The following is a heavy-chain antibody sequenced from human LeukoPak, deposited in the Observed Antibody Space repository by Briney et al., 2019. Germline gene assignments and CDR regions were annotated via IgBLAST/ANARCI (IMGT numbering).Heavy chain of an antibody. CDR3: AKDRIYSNYGYYMDV. V-gene: IGHV3-30*04. J-gene: IGHJ6*03. D-gene: IGHD4-11*01. Sequence: PGGSLRLSCAASGFTFSSYPIHWVRQAPGKGLEWVAVISYDGNNKYYADSVKGRFTISRDNSKNTLYLQMNSLRDEDTAVFYCAKDRIYSNYGYYMDVWGKGTTVTVSS. CDR1: GFTFSSYP. CDR2: ISYDGNNK.